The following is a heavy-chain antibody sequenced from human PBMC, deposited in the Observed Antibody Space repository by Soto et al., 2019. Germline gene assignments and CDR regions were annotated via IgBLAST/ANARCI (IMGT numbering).Heavy chain of an antibody. CDR1: ENTFSTYS. CDR2: INPTTTTT. CDR3: ARGGGIVVVTAPYDH. D-gene: IGHD2-21*02. V-gene: IGHV1-46*03. Sequence: GASVKVSCKASENTFSTYSLHWVRQAPGQGLEWMGVINPTTTTTTDAQKFQGRVTMTRDTSTSTVFLELSSLRSGDTAVYYCARGGGIVVVTAPYDHWG. J-gene: IGHJ4*01.